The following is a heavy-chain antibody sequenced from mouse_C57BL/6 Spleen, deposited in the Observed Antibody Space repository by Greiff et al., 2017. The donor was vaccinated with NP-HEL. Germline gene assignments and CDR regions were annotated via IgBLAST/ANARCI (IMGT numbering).Heavy chain of an antibody. CDR2: INPNNGGT. CDR3: VRTTPYWYFDV. J-gene: IGHJ1*03. V-gene: IGHV1-18*01. Sequence: VQLQQSGPELVKPGASVKIPCKASGYTFTDYNMDWVKQSHGKSLEWIGDINPNNGGTIYNQKFKGKATLTVDQSSSTAYMELRSLTSEDTAVYYCVRTTPYWYFDVWGTGTTVTVSS. CDR1: GYTFTDYN. D-gene: IGHD1-1*01.